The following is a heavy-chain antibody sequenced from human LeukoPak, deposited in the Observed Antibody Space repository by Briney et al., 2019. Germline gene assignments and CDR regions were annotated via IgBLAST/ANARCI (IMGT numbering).Heavy chain of an antibody. J-gene: IGHJ4*02. D-gene: IGHD3-10*01. V-gene: IGHV4-30-4*08. Sequence: SETLSLTCTVSGGSISSGGYYWSWIRQPPGKGLEWIGYIYYSGSTYYNPSLKSRVTISVDTSKNQFSLKLSSVTAADTAVYYCARSKAFGELFALDYWGQGTLVTVSS. CDR3: ARSKAFGELFALDY. CDR2: IYYSGST. CDR1: GGSISSGGYY.